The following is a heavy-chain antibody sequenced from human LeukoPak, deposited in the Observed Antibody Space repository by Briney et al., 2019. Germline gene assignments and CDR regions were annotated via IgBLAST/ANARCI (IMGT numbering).Heavy chain of an antibody. CDR2: IYPGDSAT. CDR3: ARAGYYDSSGQYYFDY. J-gene: IGHJ4*02. D-gene: IGHD3-22*01. V-gene: IGHV5-51*03. Sequence: PGESLKISCKGSGYSFTSYWIGWVRQMPGKGLEWMGIIYPGDSATRYSPSFQGQVTISADKSISTAYLQWSSLKASDTAMYYCARAGYYDSSGQYYFDYWGQGTLVTVSS. CDR1: GYSFTSYW.